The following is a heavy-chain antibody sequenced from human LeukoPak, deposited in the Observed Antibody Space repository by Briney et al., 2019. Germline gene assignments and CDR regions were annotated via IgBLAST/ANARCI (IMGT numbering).Heavy chain of an antibody. CDR2: INHSGST. CDR3: ARGRMDIVVVPAANPAYYYYYGMDV. J-gene: IGHJ6*02. V-gene: IGHV4-34*01. Sequence: PSETLSLTCAVYGGSFSGYYWSWIRQPPGKGLEWIGEINHSGSTNYNPSLKSRVTISVDTSKNQFSLKLSSVTAADTAEYYCARGRMDIVVVPAANPAYYYYYGMDVWGQGTTVTVSS. CDR1: GGSFSGYY. D-gene: IGHD2-2*03.